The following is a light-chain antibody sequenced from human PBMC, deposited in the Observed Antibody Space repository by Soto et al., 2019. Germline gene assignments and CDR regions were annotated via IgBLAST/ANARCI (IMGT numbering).Light chain of an antibody. J-gene: IGKJ3*01. Sequence: VLSQSPAILSLSPGERATLSCRASQSVPSTYFAWYQQKAGQPPRLLISGTSNRATGIPDRFSGSGSGTDFTLTITRLEPEDFAVYYCQQYGSSPGVTFGPGTKVDIK. V-gene: IGKV3-20*01. CDR1: QSVPSTY. CDR3: QQYGSSPGVT. CDR2: GTS.